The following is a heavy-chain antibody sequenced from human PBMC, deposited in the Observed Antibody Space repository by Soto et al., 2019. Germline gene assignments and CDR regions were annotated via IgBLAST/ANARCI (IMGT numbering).Heavy chain of an antibody. Sequence: GASVKVSCKVSGYTLTELSMHWVRQAPGKGLEWMGGFDPEDGETIYAQKFQGRVTMTEDTSTDTAYMELSSLRFDDTAVYYCARDNRGYTAYWYYDLWGRGTLVTVSS. V-gene: IGHV1-24*01. CDR3: ARDNRGYTAYWYYDL. D-gene: IGHD3-22*01. CDR1: GYTLTELS. CDR2: FDPEDGET. J-gene: IGHJ2*01.